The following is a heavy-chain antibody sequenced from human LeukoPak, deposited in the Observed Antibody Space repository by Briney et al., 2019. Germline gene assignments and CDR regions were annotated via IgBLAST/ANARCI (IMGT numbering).Heavy chain of an antibody. Sequence: GGSLRLSCAASGFSFSNSWMSWVRQAPGKGLEWVANINKDESKKNYVASVKGRFTISRDNARNSLYLQMNNLRAEDTAVYYCTTYDYGDYAFLIWGQGTMVTVSS. J-gene: IGHJ3*02. CDR1: GFSFSNSW. CDR2: INKDESKK. V-gene: IGHV3-7*01. D-gene: IGHD4-17*01. CDR3: TTYDYGDYAFLI.